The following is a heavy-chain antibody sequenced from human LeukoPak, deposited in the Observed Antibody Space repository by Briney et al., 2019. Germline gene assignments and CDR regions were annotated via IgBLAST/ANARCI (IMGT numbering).Heavy chain of an antibody. Sequence: SETLSLTCAVSTVSISRYYWSCLRQPPGKGLEFNRYIYYSGSTNYIPSLKSRVTISVDTSKNRFSLNLKSMTAADTAVYYCARTGATMVRGVIPEYYFDYWGQGTLVTVSS. J-gene: IGHJ4*02. D-gene: IGHD3-10*01. CDR1: TVSISRYY. CDR2: IYYSGST. V-gene: IGHV4-59*08. CDR3: ARTGATMVRGVIPEYYFDY.